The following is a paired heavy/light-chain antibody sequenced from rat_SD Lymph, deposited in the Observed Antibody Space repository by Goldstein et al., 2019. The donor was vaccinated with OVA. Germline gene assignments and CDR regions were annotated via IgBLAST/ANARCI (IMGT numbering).Heavy chain of an antibody. CDR3: ATGSYFDH. J-gene: IGHJ2*01. CDR1: GFTFTSHY. CDR2: INAGSGGT. D-gene: IGHD1-4*01. V-gene: IGHV1-43*01. Sequence: QIQLQQSGGELAKPGSSVKISCKGSGFTFTSHYISWIKQTTGQGLEYIGYINAGSGGTNYNEKFWDKATLTVDKSSSTAFMQLSSLTPDDSAVYFCATGSYFDHWGQGVMVTVSS.
Light chain of an antibody. CDR1: QDVGIY. CDR2: RVT. CDR3: LQYDEYPYT. Sequence: DIQMTQSPSSMSVSLGDTVTITCRASQDVGIYVNWFQQKPGKSPRRMIYRVTNLADGVPSRFSGSRSGSDYSLTISSLESEDLADYHCLQYDEYPYTFGTGTKLELK. J-gene: IGKJ2-3*01. V-gene: IGKV14S9*01.